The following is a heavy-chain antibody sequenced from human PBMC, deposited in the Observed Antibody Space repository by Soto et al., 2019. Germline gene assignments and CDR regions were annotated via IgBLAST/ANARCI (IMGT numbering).Heavy chain of an antibody. CDR1: GYTFTSYA. CDR2: INAGNGNT. J-gene: IGHJ5*02. V-gene: IGHV1-3*01. CDR3: ARGIRIAADGTGNRFDP. D-gene: IGHD6-13*01. Sequence: ASVKVSCKASGYTFTSYAMHWVRQAPGQRLEWMGWINAGNGNTKYSQKFQGRVTITRDTSASTAYMELSSLRSEDTAVYYCARGIRIAADGTGNRFDPWGQGTLVTVSS.